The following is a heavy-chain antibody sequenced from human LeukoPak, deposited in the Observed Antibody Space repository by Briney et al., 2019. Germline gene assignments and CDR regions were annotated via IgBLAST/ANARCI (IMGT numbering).Heavy chain of an antibody. CDR3: ARDRDGPAAAGTHFDY. D-gene: IGHD6-13*01. J-gene: IGHJ4*02. V-gene: IGHV1-2*04. Sequence: ASVRVSCKASGYTFTGYYMHWVRQAPGQGLEWMGWINPNSGGTNYAQKFQGWVTMTRDTSISTAYMELSRLRSDDTAVYYCARDRDGPAAAGTHFDYWGQGTLVTVSS. CDR2: INPNSGGT. CDR1: GYTFTGYY.